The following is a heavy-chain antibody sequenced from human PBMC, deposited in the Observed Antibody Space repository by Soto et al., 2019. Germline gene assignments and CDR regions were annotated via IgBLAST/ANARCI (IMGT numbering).Heavy chain of an antibody. J-gene: IGHJ5*02. V-gene: IGHV1-18*01. D-gene: IGHD1-7*01. CDR2: ISPYNGNT. CDR1: GYTFTSYG. CDR3: ARDRGYNWNYGWFDP. Sequence: QVQLVQSGAEVKKPGASVKVSCKASGYTFTSYGISWVRPAPGQGLEWMGRISPYNGNTNYAQTLQGRVTMTTDTSPSTAYMELRSLRSDDTAVYYCARDRGYNWNYGWFDPWGQGTLVTVSS.